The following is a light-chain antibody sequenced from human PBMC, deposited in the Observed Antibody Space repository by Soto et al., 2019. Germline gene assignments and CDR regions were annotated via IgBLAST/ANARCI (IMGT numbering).Light chain of an antibody. J-gene: IGKJ1*01. CDR2: WPS. V-gene: IGKV4-1*01. CDR3: QQYFSLPWT. Sequence: DIVMTQSPDSLAVCLAERATINCKSSQSVFHSSNNKNYLVWYQQKPGQPPKLLIYWPSTRESGVPHRFSGSGSGTDFTLAIRSLQAEDVAVYYCQQYFSLPWTFGQGTKVEIK. CDR1: QSVFHSSNNKNY.